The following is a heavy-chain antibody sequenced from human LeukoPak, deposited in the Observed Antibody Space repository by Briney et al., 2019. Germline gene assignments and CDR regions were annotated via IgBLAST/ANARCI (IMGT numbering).Heavy chain of an antibody. D-gene: IGHD2-15*01. J-gene: IGHJ4*02. CDR2: IYYSGST. Sequence: SETLSLTCTVSGGSISSYYWSWIRQPPGKGLEWIGYIYYSGSTNYNPSLKSRVTISVDTSKNQFSLKLSSVTAAGTAVYYCARSLYCSGGSCYSDYWGQGTLVTVSS. CDR1: GGSISSYY. V-gene: IGHV4-59*08. CDR3: ARSLYCSGGSCYSDY.